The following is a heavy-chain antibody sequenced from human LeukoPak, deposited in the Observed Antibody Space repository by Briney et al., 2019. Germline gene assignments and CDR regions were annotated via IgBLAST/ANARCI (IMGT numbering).Heavy chain of an antibody. Sequence: GGSLRLSCAASGIYWMHWVRQAAGKGLEWVAVISYDGSNKYYADSVKGRFTISRDNSKNTLYLQMNSLRAEDTAVYYCARLFRVVVPAANTHFDYWGQGTLVTVSS. J-gene: IGHJ4*02. CDR3: ARLFRVVVPAANTHFDY. D-gene: IGHD2-2*01. V-gene: IGHV3-30*03. CDR1: GIYW. CDR2: ISYDGSNK.